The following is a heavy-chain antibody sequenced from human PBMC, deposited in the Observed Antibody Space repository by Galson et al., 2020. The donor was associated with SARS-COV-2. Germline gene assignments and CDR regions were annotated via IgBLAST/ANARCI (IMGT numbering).Heavy chain of an antibody. D-gene: IGHD3-10*01. Sequence: ASVKVSCKVSGYTLTELSMHWVRQAPGKGLEWMGGFDPEDGETIYAQKFQGRVTMTEDTSTDTAYMELSSLRSEDTAVYYCASGSGSGSPNCFDPWGQGTLVTVAS. CDR1: GYTLTELS. CDR3: ASGSGSGSPNCFDP. J-gene: IGHJ5*02. V-gene: IGHV1-24*01. CDR2: FDPEDGET.